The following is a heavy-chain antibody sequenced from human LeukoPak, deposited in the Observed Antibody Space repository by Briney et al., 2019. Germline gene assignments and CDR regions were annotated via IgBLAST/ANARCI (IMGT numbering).Heavy chain of an antibody. CDR3: ARGGDSSSWRFDP. J-gene: IGHJ5*02. V-gene: IGHV1-2*06. CDR2: INPNSGGT. Sequence: ASVKVSCKASGYTFTGYYVHWVRQAPGQGLEWMGRINPNSGGTNYAQKFQGRVTMTRDTSISTAYMELSRLRFDDTAVYYCARGGDSSSWRFDPWGQGTLVTVSS. CDR1: GYTFTGYY. D-gene: IGHD6-13*01.